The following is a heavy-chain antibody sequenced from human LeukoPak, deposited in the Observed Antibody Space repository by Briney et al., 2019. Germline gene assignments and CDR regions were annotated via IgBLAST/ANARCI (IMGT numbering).Heavy chain of an antibody. V-gene: IGHV3-30*03. CDR1: GFSFSSYG. J-gene: IGHJ3*02. Sequence: GGSLRLSCAASGFSFSSYGMHWVRQAPGKGLEWVAVISYDGSNKYYADSVKGRFTISRDNAKNSLYLQTNSLRAEDTAVYYCARGTHYYNSSGYWDDGGDAFDIWGQGTMVTVSS. D-gene: IGHD3-22*01. CDR3: ARGTHYYNSSGYWDDGGDAFDI. CDR2: ISYDGSNK.